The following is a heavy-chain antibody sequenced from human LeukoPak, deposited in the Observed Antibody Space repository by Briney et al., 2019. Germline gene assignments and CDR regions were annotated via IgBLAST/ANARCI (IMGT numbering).Heavy chain of an antibody. Sequence: SETLSLTCTVSGGSISSSSYYWGWIRQPPGKGLEWIGSIYYSGSTYYNPSLKSRVTISVDTSKNQFSLKLSSVTAADTAVYYCARDDRIYGSGSYYPLWGQGTLVTVSS. CDR3: ARDDRIYGSGSYYPL. D-gene: IGHD3-10*01. J-gene: IGHJ4*02. CDR1: GGSISSSSYY. V-gene: IGHV4-39*07. CDR2: IYYSGST.